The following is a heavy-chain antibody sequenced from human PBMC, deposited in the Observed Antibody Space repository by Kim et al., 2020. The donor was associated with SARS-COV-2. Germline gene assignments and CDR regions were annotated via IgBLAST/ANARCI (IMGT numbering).Heavy chain of an antibody. V-gene: IGHV3-49*04. CDR2: IRSKAYGGTT. J-gene: IGHJ6*03. CDR1: GFTFGDYA. CDR3: TTGCITGTTDYYYYYMDV. D-gene: IGHD1-7*01. Sequence: GGSLRLSCTASGFTFGDYAMSWVRQAPGKGLEWVGFIRSKAYGGTTEYAASVKGRFTITRDDSKSIAYLQMNSLKTEDTAVYYCTTGCITGTTDYYYYYMDVWGKGTTVTVSS.